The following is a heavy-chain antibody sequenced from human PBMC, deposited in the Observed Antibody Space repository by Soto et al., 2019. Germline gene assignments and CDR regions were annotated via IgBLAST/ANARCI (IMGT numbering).Heavy chain of an antibody. V-gene: IGHV3-33*01. CDR1: GFTFSSYG. Sequence: GGSLRLSCAASGFTFSSYGMHWVRQAPGKGLEWVAVIWYDGSNKYYADSVKGRFTISRDNSKNTLYLQMNSLRAEDTAVYYCARVQQRWVRGVIIGAPCDVWGQGTTVTVSS. D-gene: IGHD3-10*01. CDR2: IWYDGSNK. CDR3: ARVQQRWVRGVIIGAPCDV. J-gene: IGHJ6*02.